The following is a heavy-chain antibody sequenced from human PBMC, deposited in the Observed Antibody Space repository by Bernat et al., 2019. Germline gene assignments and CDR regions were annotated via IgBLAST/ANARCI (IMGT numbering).Heavy chain of an antibody. CDR2: ISSSSSYI. V-gene: IGHV3-21*01. J-gene: IGHJ4*02. Sequence: EVQLVESGGGLVKPGGSLRLSCAASGFTFSSYSMNWVRQAPGKGLEWVSSISSSSSYIYYADSVKGRFTISRDNAKNSLYLQMNSLRAEDTAVYYCARDVEYGDPYFDYWGQGTLVTVSS. D-gene: IGHD4-17*01. CDR3: ARDVEYGDPYFDY. CDR1: GFTFSSYS.